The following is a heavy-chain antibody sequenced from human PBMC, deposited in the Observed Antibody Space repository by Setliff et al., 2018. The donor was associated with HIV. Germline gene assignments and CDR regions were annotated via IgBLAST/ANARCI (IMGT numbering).Heavy chain of an antibody. CDR2: INRSGST. J-gene: IGHJ6*03. Sequence: SETLSLTCAVYGGSFSSYSWTWIRQPPGKGLEWIGEINRSGSTNYNPSLKSRLTIIVDTSKNQFSLKLNSVTAADTAAYYCGSIMVGGAMSYSYYYMDVWGKGTTVTVSS. D-gene: IGHD3-16*01. CDR3: GSIMVGGAMSYSYYYMDV. V-gene: IGHV4-34*01. CDR1: GGSFSSYS.